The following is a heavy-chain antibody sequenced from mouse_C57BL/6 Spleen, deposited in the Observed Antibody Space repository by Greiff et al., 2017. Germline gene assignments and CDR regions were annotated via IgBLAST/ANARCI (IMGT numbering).Heavy chain of an antibody. V-gene: IGHV14-1*01. CDR3: TTLSYYGSSLFDV. CDR2: IDPEDGDT. J-gene: IGHJ1*03. Sequence: EVQLQQSGAELVRPGASVKLSCTASGFNIKDYYMHWVKQRPEQGLEWIGRIDPEDGDTEYAPKFQGKATMTADTSSNPAYLQLSSLTSEDTAVYYCTTLSYYGSSLFDVWGTGTTVTVAS. D-gene: IGHD1-1*01. CDR1: GFNIKDYY.